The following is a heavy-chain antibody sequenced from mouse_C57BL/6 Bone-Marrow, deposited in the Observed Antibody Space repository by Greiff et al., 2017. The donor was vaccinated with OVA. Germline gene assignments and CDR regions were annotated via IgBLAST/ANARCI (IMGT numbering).Heavy chain of an antibody. Sequence: EVKLMESGGGLVKPGGSLKLSCAASGFTFSDYGMHWVRQVSEKGLEWVAYISSGSSTIYYADTVKGRFTISRDNAKNTLFLQMTSLRSEDTAMYYCAKIYYGNYWYFDVWGTGTTVTVSS. V-gene: IGHV5-17*01. D-gene: IGHD2-1*01. CDR1: GFTFSDYG. CDR2: ISSGSSTI. J-gene: IGHJ1*03. CDR3: AKIYYGNYWYFDV.